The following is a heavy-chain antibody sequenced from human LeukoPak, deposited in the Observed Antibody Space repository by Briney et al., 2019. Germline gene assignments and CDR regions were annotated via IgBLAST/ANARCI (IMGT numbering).Heavy chain of an antibody. CDR1: GYTFTSYY. CDR2: INPSGGST. V-gene: IGHV1-46*01. D-gene: IGHD3-22*01. J-gene: IGHJ4*02. Sequence: ASVKVSCKASGYTFTSYYMHWVRQAPGQGLEWMGIINPSGGSTSYAQKFQGRVTMTRDMSTSTVYMELSSLRAEDTALYYCAKGPTYYYDSSGYYFDYWGQGTLVTVSS. CDR3: AKGPTYYYDSSGYYFDY.